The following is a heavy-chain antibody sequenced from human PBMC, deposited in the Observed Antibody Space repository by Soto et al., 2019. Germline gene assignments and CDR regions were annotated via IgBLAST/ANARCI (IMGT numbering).Heavy chain of an antibody. CDR3: ARPPTRSEQWLDY. V-gene: IGHV4-59*01. D-gene: IGHD6-19*01. J-gene: IGHJ4*02. CDR2: IYYSGST. CDR1: GGSISSYY. Sequence: QVQLQESGPGLVKPSETLSLTCTVSGGSISSYYWSWIRQPPGKGLEWIGYIYYSGSTNYNPSLKSRVTISVDTSKNQFSLKLSSVTAADTAVSYCARPPTRSEQWLDYWGQGTLVTASS.